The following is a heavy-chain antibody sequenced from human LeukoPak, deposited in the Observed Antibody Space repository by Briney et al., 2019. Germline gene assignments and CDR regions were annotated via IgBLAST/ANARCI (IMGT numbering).Heavy chain of an antibody. CDR1: GGTFSSYA. CDR3: ASGEPYSGSYGDY. J-gene: IGHJ4*02. D-gene: IGHD1-26*01. CDR2: IIPIFGTA. V-gene: IGHV1-69*05. Sequence: ASVKVCCKASGGTFSSYAISWVRQAPGQGLEWMGRIIPIFGTANYAQKFQGRFTITTDESTSTAYMELSSMRSEDTAVYYCASGEPYSGSYGDYWGQGTLVTVSS.